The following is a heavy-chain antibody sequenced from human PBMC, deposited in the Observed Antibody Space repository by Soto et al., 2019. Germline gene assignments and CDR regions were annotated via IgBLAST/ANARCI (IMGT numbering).Heavy chain of an antibody. V-gene: IGHV3-30-3*01. J-gene: IGHJ4*02. D-gene: IGHD3-22*01. CDR2: ISYDGSNK. CDR1: GFTFSSYA. Sequence: QVQLVESGGGVVQPGRSLRLSCAASGFTFSSYAMHWVRKAPGKGLEWVAVISYDGSNKYYADSVKGRFTISRDNSKNTLYLQMNSLRAEDTAVYYCARDDSPYMIVVVISSFDYWGQGTLVTVSS. CDR3: ARDDSPYMIVVVISSFDY.